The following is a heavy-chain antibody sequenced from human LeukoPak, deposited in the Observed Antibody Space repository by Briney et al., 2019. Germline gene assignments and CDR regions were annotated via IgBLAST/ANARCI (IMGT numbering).Heavy chain of an antibody. CDR2: IIPIFGTA. CDR3: ARDYYDSSGFPFGT. V-gene: IGHV1-69*01. J-gene: IGHJ4*02. Sequence: ASVKVSCKASGGTFSSYAISWVRQAPGQGLEWMGGIIPIFGTANYAQKFQGRVTITADESTSTAYMELSSLRSEDTAVYYCARDYYDSSGFPFGTWGQGTLVTVSS. CDR1: GGTFSSYA. D-gene: IGHD3-22*01.